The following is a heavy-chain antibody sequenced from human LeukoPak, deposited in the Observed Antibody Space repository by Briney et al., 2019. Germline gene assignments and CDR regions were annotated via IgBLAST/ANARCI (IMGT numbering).Heavy chain of an antibody. CDR2: ISWNSGSI. D-gene: IGHD2-21*01. CDR3: ARLGNDAFDI. J-gene: IGHJ3*02. CDR1: GFTFDDYA. V-gene: IGHV3-9*01. Sequence: GGSLRLSCAASGFTFDDYAMHWVRQAPGKGLEWVSGISWNSGSIGYADSVKGRFTISRDNAKNSLYLQMNSLRAEDTALYYCARLGNDAFDIWGQGTMVTVSS.